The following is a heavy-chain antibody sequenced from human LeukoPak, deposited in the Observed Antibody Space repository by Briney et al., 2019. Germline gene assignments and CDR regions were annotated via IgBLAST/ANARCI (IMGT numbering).Heavy chain of an antibody. CDR3: AKDYGRNNHNFDY. CDR1: GFTFSSYA. CDR2: ISGSGGST. Sequence: QSGGSLRLSCAASGFTFSSYAMSWVRQAPGKGLEWVSAISGSGGSTYYADSVKGRFTISRDNSKNTLYLQMNSLRAEDTAVYYCAKDYGRNNHNFDYWGQGTLVTVSS. J-gene: IGHJ4*02. V-gene: IGHV3-23*01. D-gene: IGHD1/OR15-1a*01.